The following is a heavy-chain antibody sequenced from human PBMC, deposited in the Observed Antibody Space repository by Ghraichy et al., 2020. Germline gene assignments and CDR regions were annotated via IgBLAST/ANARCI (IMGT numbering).Heavy chain of an antibody. CDR2: IYYSGST. CDR3: ARLRRGPGDI. J-gene: IGHJ3*02. D-gene: IGHD3-10*01. CDR1: GGSISSSSYY. Sequence: SETLSLTCTVSGGSISSSSYYWGWIRHPPGKGLEWIGSIYYSGSTYYNPSLKSRVTISVDTSKNQFSLKLSSVTAADTAVYYCARLRRGPGDIWGQGTMVTVSS. V-gene: IGHV4-39*01.